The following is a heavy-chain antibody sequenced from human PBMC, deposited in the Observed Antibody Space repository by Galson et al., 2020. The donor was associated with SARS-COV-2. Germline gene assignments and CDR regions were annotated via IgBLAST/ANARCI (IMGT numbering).Heavy chain of an antibody. Sequence: GGSLRLSCAASGLTVSSNYMTWVRQAPGKGLEWVSVNYRGGYTYYADSVKGRFTISRDNSKNTLYLQMNSLRDEDTAMYYCARVSHYDILTGLDGFDIWGQGTKVTVAS. J-gene: IGHJ3*02. CDR3: ARVSHYDILTGLDGFDI. CDR2: NYRGGYT. V-gene: IGHV3-53*01. CDR1: GLTVSSNY. D-gene: IGHD3-9*01.